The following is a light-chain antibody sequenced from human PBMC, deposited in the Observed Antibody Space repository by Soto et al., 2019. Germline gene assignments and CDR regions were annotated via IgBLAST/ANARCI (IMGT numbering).Light chain of an antibody. V-gene: IGKV1-33*01. J-gene: IGKJ2*01. CDR3: QQYNVVPPT. CDR1: QDISIY. Sequence: DIQMTQSPSSLSAFVGDRVTITCQASQDISIYLNWFQQKPGKAPKLLIYDATNLEKGVPSRFTGSGSGTDFTLTINSLQPDEIATYYCQQYNVVPPTFGQGTRLEI. CDR2: DAT.